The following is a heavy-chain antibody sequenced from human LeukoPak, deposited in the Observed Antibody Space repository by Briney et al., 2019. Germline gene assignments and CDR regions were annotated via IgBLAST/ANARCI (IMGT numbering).Heavy chain of an antibody. CDR2: INHSGTT. CDR3: ARAGGYGLAGSHAFDI. V-gene: IGHV4-34*01. CDR1: GGSFSGYY. D-gene: IGHD5-18*01. Sequence: SETLSLTCAVYGGSFSGYYWSWIRQSPGKGLERIGEINHSGTTNYTPSLESRVTISLDTSKNQFSLKLTSVTAADTAVYYCARAGGYGLAGSHAFDIWGQGTMVTVSS. J-gene: IGHJ3*02.